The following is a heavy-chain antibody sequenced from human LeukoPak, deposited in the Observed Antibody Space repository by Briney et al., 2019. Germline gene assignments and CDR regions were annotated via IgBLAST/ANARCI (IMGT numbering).Heavy chain of an antibody. V-gene: IGHV4-59*01. J-gene: IGHJ5*02. CDR1: GGSISSYY. Sequence: PSETLSLTRTVSGGSISSYYWSWLRQPPGKGLEWIGYIYYSGSTNYNPSLKSRVTISVDTSKNQFSLKLSSVTAADTAVYYCARDQGWFDPWGQGTLVTVSS. CDR2: IYYSGST. CDR3: ARDQGWFDP.